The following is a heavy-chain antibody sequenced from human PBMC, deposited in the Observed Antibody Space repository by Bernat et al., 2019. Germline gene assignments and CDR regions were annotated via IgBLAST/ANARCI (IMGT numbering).Heavy chain of an antibody. Sequence: EVQLVQSGAEVKKPGESLRISCKGSGYSFTSYWISCVRQMPGKGLEWMGRIDPSYSYTNYSPSFQGHVTISAEKSISTAYRQWRRLKASDTAMYYCERHEVRQPGVWSGYYTKYYYYYYMDVWGKGTTVTVA. V-gene: IGHV5-10-1*03. CDR1: GYSFTSYW. D-gene: IGHD3-3*01. CDR3: ERHEVRQPGVWSGYYTKYYYYYYMDV. J-gene: IGHJ6*03. CDR2: IDPSYSYT.